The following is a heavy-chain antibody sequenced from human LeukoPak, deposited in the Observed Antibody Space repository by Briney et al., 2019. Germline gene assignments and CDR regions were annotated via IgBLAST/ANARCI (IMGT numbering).Heavy chain of an antibody. D-gene: IGHD3-22*01. V-gene: IGHV4-59*01. CDR2: IYYSGST. J-gene: IGHJ5*02. CDR3: ARGFYYYDSSGYLNWFDP. CDR1: GGSISSYY. Sequence: SETLSLTCTVSGGSISSYYWSWIRQPPGKGLEWIGYIYYSGSTNYNPSLKSRVTISVDTSKNQFSLKLSSVTAADTAVYYCARGFYYYDSSGYLNWFDPWGQGTLVTVSS.